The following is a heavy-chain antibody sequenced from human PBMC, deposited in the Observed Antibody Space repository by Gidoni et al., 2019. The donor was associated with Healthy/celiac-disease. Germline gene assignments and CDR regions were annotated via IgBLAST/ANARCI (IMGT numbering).Heavy chain of an antibody. J-gene: IGHJ6*02. CDR2: ISSSSSTI. V-gene: IGHV3-48*01. CDR3: ARDAEAKDYYYYGMDV. Sequence: EVQLVESGGGLVQPGGSLSPSCAASGFTFLRYRMNCVRQAPGKGLGGVSYISSSSSTIYYADSVKGRFTISRDNAKNSLYLQMNSLRAEDTAVYYCARDAEAKDYYYYGMDVWGQGTTVTVSS. CDR1: GFTFLRYR.